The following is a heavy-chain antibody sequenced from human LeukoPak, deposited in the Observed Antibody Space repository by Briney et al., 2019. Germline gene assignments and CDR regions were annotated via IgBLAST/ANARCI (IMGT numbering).Heavy chain of an antibody. CDR1: GGSFSGYY. D-gene: IGHD4-17*01. V-gene: IGHV4-34*01. CDR2: INHSGST. CDR3: ASSKTVTDY. J-gene: IGHJ4*02. Sequence: SETLSLTCAVYGGSFSGYYWSWIRQPPGKGLEWIGEINHSGSTNYNPSLKSRVTISVDTSKNQFFLKLSSVTAADTAVYYCASSKTVTDYWGQGTLVTVSS.